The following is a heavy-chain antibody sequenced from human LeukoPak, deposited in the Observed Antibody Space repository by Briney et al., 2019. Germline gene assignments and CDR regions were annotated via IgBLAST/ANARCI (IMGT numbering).Heavy chain of an antibody. J-gene: IGHJ4*02. CDR1: GFTFSSYG. D-gene: IGHD3-9*01. CDR2: ISYDGSNK. CDR3: AKDSLTGHTNRPSYFDY. V-gene: IGHV3-30*18. Sequence: PGRSLRLSCAASGFTFSSYGMHWVRQAPGKGLEWVAVISYDGSNKYYADSVKGRFTISRDNSKNTLYLQMNSLRAEDTAVYYCAKDSLTGHTNRPSYFDYWGQGTLVTVSS.